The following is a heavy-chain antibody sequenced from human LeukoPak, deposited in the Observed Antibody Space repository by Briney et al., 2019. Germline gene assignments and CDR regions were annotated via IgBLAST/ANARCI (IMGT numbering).Heavy chain of an antibody. V-gene: IGHV4-39*01. CDR3: ARHNFRNGYNRPFDY. D-gene: IGHD5-24*01. J-gene: IGHJ4*02. CDR2: IFHSGTT. Sequence: SETLSLTCTVSGGSISSSDYYWGWICQPPGKGLEWIGNIFHSGTTYYDPSLKSRVIISVDTSKNQFSLKLSSVTAADTALYYCARHNFRNGYNRPFDYWGQGTLVTVSS. CDR1: GGSISSSDYY.